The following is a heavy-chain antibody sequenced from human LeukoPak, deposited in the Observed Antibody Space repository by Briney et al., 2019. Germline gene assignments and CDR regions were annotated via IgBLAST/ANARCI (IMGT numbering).Heavy chain of an antibody. CDR3: ARRAGAYSHPYDY. Sequence: GGSLRLSCAASGFTFSSYWMSWVRQAPGKGLEWVANIKEDGSEKYNVDSVKGRFTISRDNAKNSLYLQMNSLRAEDTAVYYCARRAGAYSHPYDYWGQGTLVTVSS. CDR2: IKEDGSEK. J-gene: IGHJ4*02. V-gene: IGHV3-7*01. D-gene: IGHD4/OR15-4a*01. CDR1: GFTFSSYW.